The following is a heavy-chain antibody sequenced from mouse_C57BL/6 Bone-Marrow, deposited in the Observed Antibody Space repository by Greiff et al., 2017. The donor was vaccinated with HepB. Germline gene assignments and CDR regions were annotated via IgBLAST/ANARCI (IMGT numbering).Heavy chain of an antibody. V-gene: IGHV1-74*01. J-gene: IGHJ3*01. Sequence: QVHVKQPGAELVKPGASVKVSCKASGYTFTSYWMHWVKQRPGQGLEWIGRIHPSDSDTNYNQKFKGKATLTVDKSSSTAYMQLSSLTSEDSAVYYCAIRNQGIYYDYDGVWFAYWGQGTLVTVSA. CDR2: IHPSDSDT. CDR3: AIRNQGIYYDYDGVWFAY. CDR1: GYTFTSYW. D-gene: IGHD2-4*01.